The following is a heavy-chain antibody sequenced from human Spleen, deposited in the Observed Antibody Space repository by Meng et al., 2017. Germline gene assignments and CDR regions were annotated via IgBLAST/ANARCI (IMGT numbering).Heavy chain of an antibody. J-gene: IGHJ4*02. CDR3: AGRVWYDSSGYNFDY. CDR1: SGSISSSNC. Sequence: QGHAHRPVPGSVSHFGTQTPPCAASSGSISSSNCWSWVRQPPGKGLEWIWEIYHSGSTNYHPSLKSRVTISVDKSKYQFSLKLSSVTAADTAVYYCAGRVWYDSSGYNFDYWGQGTLVTVSS. CDR2: IYHSGST. V-gene: IGHV4-4*02. D-gene: IGHD3-22*01.